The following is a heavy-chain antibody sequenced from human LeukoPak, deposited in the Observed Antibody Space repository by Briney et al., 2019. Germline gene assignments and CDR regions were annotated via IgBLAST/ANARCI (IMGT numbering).Heavy chain of an antibody. CDR1: GFPFNMFA. CDR3: AKEQRIRHCSEGVCMEGYYLDY. V-gene: IGHV3-23*01. D-gene: IGHD2-8*01. CDR2: LSRGGGST. J-gene: IGHJ4*02. Sequence: GSLRLSCTGSGFPFNMFAMNWVRQAPGQGLEWVSGLSRGGGSTNYADSVKGRFTISRDTSKSMVFLQMNDLRPEDTAVYYCAKEQRIRHCSEGVCMEGYYLDYWGQGSLVTVSS.